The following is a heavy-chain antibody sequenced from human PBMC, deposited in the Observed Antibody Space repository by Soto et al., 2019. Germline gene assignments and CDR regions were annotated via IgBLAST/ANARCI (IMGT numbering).Heavy chain of an antibody. CDR2: TSGSGDNT. J-gene: IGHJ4*02. Sequence: GGSLRLSCAASGFSFDDYAMTWLRQAAGKGLEWVSATSGSGDNTYYADSVKGRFTISRDNSKNTLYLQLNSLRAEETAVYYCAKGYYSGYDLAYFDYWGQGTLVTVSS. D-gene: IGHD5-12*01. V-gene: IGHV3-23*01. CDR3: AKGYYSGYDLAYFDY. CDR1: GFSFDDYA.